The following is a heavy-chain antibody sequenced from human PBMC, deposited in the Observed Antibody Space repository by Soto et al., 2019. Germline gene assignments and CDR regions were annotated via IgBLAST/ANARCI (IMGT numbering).Heavy chain of an antibody. D-gene: IGHD6-13*01. Sequence: SETLSLTCSVSGASISTTDWWSWVRHPPGEGRXCXXXMXHXGXTXXXXTLKNRVPISVDNSQTQCSLTLTSVTAADTGVDYCAIPEAGDFHYWGQGALVTVSS. CDR3: AIPEAGDFHY. CDR1: GASISTTDW. CDR2: MXHXGXT. V-gene: IGHV4-4*02. J-gene: IGHJ4*02.